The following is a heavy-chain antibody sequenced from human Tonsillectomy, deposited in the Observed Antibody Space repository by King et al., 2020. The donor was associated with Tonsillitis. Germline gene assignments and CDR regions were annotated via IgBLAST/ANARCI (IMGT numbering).Heavy chain of an antibody. CDR2: IDPSDSYT. CDR3: ARLNYYDRSGYYEGQGYYGMDV. CDR1: GYSFTSYW. D-gene: IGHD3-22*01. Sequence: QLVQSGAEVKKPGESLRISCKGSGYSFTSYWISWVRQMPGKGLEWMGRIDPSDSYTNYSPSFQGHVTISADKSISTAYLQWSSLKASDTAMYYCARLNYYDRSGYYEGQGYYGMDVWGQGTPVTVSS. J-gene: IGHJ6*02. V-gene: IGHV5-10-1*03.